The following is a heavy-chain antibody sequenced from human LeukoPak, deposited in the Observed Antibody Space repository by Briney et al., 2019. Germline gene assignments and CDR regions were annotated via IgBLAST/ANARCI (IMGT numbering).Heavy chain of an antibody. CDR1: GFTFSNYW. V-gene: IGHV3-23*01. D-gene: IGHD6-13*01. Sequence: GGSLRLSCAASGFTFSNYWMHWVRQAPGKGLEWVSAISGSGGSTYYADSVRGRFTISRDNSKNTLYLQMNSLRAEDTAVYYCAKASPYSSSPYYFDYWGQGTLVTVSS. CDR3: AKASPYSSSPYYFDY. J-gene: IGHJ4*02. CDR2: ISGSGGST.